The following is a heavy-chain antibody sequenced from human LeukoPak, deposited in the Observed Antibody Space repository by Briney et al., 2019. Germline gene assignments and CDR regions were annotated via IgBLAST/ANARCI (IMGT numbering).Heavy chain of an antibody. CDR2: IYYSGSA. J-gene: IGHJ4*01. Sequence: PSETLSLTCTVSGGSISTYYWTWIRQPPGKGLEWIGNIYYSGSANYNLSLKSRLTISVDTSKDQFFLNLTSVTAADTALYYCARALYYYDGLDYWGHGILVTVSS. CDR3: ARALYYYDGLDY. V-gene: IGHV4-59*01. CDR1: GGSISTYY. D-gene: IGHD3-22*01.